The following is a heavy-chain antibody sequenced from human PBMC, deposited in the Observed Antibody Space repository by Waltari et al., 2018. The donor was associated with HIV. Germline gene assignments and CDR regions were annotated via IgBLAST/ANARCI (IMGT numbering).Heavy chain of an antibody. CDR3: ARRSKASGGYQIDY. Sequence: QLQLQESGPGLVKPSETLSLTCTVSGGSISSSSYYWGWIRQPPGKGLEWIGSIYYSGSTYYSPSLKSRVTISVDTSKNQFSLKLSSVTAADTAVYYCARRSKASGGYQIDYWGQGTLVTVSS. CDR2: IYYSGST. J-gene: IGHJ4*02. V-gene: IGHV4-39*01. D-gene: IGHD3-22*01. CDR1: GGSISSSSYY.